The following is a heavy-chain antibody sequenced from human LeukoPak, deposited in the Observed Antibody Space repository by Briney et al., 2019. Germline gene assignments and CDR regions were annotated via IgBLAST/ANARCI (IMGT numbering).Heavy chain of an antibody. Sequence: SETLSLTCTVSGGSISSSSYYWGWIRQPPGKGLEWIGSIYYSGSTYYNPSLKSRVTISVDTSKNQFSLKLSSVTAADTAVYYCVLDSSGYYYLDYRGQGTLVTVSS. V-gene: IGHV4-39*01. CDR2: IYYSGST. D-gene: IGHD3-22*01. J-gene: IGHJ4*02. CDR1: GGSISSSSYY. CDR3: VLDSSGYYYLDY.